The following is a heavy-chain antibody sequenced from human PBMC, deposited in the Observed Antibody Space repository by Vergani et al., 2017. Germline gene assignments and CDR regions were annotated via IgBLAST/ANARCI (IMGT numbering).Heavy chain of an antibody. Sequence: QVQLVESGGGVVQPGRSLRLSCAASGFTFSSYAMHWVRQAPGKGLEWVAVISYDGSNKYYADSVKGRFTISRDNSKNTLYLQMNSLRAEDTAVYYCARGIVVVPAAQGDFDYWGQGTLVTVSS. V-gene: IGHV3-30-3*01. J-gene: IGHJ4*02. CDR2: ISYDGSNK. D-gene: IGHD2-2*01. CDR3: ARGIVVVPAAQGDFDY. CDR1: GFTFSSYA.